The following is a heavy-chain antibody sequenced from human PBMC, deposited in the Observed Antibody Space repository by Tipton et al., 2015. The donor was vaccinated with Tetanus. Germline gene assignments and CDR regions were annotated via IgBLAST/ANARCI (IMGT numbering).Heavy chain of an antibody. J-gene: IGHJ6*02. Sequence: TLSLTCAVYGGSFSGYYWSWIRQPPGKGLEWIGEINHSGSTNYNPSLKSRVTISVDTSKNQFSLKLSSVTAADTAVYYCARHKNFWSGLGYYYYYGMDVWGQGTTVTVSS. CDR3: ARHKNFWSGLGYYYYYGMDV. V-gene: IGHV4-34*01. CDR1: GGSFSGYY. D-gene: IGHD3-3*01. CDR2: INHSGST.